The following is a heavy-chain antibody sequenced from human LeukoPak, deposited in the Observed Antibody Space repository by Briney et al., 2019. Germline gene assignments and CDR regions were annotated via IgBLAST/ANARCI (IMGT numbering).Heavy chain of an antibody. J-gene: IGHJ4*02. V-gene: IGHV3-23*01. D-gene: IGHD3-22*01. CDR2: ISGRGGST. CDR1: GFTFSSYA. CDR3: AKVRSYYDSSGYTYYFDY. Sequence: GGSLRLSCAASGFTFSSYAMSWVRQAPGKGLEWVSAISGRGGSTYYADSVKGRFTISRDNSKNTLYLQMNSLRAEDTAVYYCAKVRSYYDSSGYTYYFDYWGQGTLVTVSS.